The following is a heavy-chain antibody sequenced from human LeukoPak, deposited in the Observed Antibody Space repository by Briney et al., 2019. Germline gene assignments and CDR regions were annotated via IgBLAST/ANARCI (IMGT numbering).Heavy chain of an antibody. CDR1: GFTFNSYA. CDR3: VRDDGDDYLWGSHGAFDF. CDR2: ISYDGANT. D-gene: IGHD3-16*01. V-gene: IGHV3-30-3*01. J-gene: IGHJ3*01. Sequence: PGGSLRLSCTASGFTFNSYALHWVRQAPGKGLECVALISYDGANTYYADSMKGRFTISRDNSKNTLYLQMSSLRAEDTAVYYCVRDDGDDYLWGSHGAFDFWGQGAMVTVSS.